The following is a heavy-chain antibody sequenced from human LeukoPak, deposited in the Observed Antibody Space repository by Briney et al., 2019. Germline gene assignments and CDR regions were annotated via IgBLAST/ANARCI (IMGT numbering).Heavy chain of an antibody. Sequence: PGGSLRLSCAASGFTFSSYSMNWVRQAPGKGLEWVSSISSSSSYIYYADSVKGRFTISRDNAKNSLYLQMNSLRAEDTAVYYCARGQRVVPAAVDYWAREPWSPSPQ. CDR3: ARGQRVVPAAVDY. J-gene: IGHJ4*02. V-gene: IGHV3-21*01. CDR2: ISSSSSYI. D-gene: IGHD2-2*01. CDR1: GFTFSSYS.